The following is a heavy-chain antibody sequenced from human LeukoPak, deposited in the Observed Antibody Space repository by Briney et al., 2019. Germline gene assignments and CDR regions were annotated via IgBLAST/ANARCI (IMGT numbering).Heavy chain of an antibody. D-gene: IGHD3/OR15-3a*01. CDR2: TRYDGTYK. CDR1: GFTFSTYG. Sequence: GGSLRLSCVASGFTFSTYGMHWVRQAPGKGLEWVAFTRYDGTYKYYADSVEGRFTISRDNSKSTLYLQMNSLRAEDTAFYYCAKDTSLWTTYYYMDVWGKGTTVTVSS. CDR3: AKDTSLWTTYYYMDV. J-gene: IGHJ6*03. V-gene: IGHV3-30*02.